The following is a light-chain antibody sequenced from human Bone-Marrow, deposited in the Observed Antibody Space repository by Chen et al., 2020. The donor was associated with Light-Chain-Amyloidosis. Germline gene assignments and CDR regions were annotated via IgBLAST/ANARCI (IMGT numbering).Light chain of an antibody. J-gene: IGLJ2*01. CDR2: GEN. CDR1: SLRSYY. CDR3: KSRDSSGNLLV. Sequence: SSELTQDPAVSVALGQTVKITCQGDSLRSYYARWFQQKPGQAPVLVIFGENDRPSGIPDRFSGSSSGNTASLTITGAQAEDEADYYCKSRDSSGNLLVFGGGTKLTVL. V-gene: IGLV3-19*01.